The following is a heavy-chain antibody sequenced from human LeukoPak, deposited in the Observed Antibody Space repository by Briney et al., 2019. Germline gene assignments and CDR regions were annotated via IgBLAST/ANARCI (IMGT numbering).Heavy chain of an antibody. V-gene: IGHV3-43*02. CDR2: ISGDGGST. CDR3: AKDTGFLSGSSP. D-gene: IGHD1-26*01. CDR1: GFAFDDYA. Sequence: GGSLRLSCAASGFAFDDYAMHWVRHAPGKGLEWVSLISGDGGSTYYADSVKGRFTISRDNSKNSLYLQMNSLRTEDTALYYCAKDTGFLSGSSPWGQGTMATVSS. J-gene: IGHJ3*01.